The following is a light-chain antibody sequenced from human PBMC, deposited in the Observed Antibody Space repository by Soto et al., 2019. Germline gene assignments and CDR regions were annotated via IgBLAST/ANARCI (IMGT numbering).Light chain of an antibody. CDR2: DVS. Sequence: QSVLTQPRSVSGSPGQSVTISCTGTSSDVGGYNYVSWYQQHPGKAPKLMIYDVSKRPSGVPDRFSGSKSGNTASLTIPGLEAEDEADYTCCSYAGSSDVFGTGTKLTVL. J-gene: IGLJ1*01. CDR1: SSDVGGYNY. V-gene: IGLV2-11*01. CDR3: CSYAGSSDV.